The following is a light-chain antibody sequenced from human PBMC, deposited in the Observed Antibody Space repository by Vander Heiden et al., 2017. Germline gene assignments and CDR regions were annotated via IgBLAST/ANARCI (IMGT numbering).Light chain of an antibody. CDR3: QVWDSSTAHYV. CDR2: RDS. V-gene: IGLV3-9*01. Sequence: SSALTQPLSVSVALGQTARITCGGNNIGSKNVHWYQQKPGQAPVLVIYRDSNRPSGIPERFSGSNSGNTATLTISRAQAGDEADYYCQVWDSSTAHYVFGTGTKVTVL. CDR1: NIGSKN. J-gene: IGLJ1*01.